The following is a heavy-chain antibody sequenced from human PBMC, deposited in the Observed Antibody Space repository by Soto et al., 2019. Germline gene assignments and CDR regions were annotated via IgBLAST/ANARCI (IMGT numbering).Heavy chain of an antibody. CDR2: ISSSSNYI. Sequence: EVQLVESGGGLVRPGGSLRLSCAASGFSFSIYNMSWVRQAPGKGLEWVSFISSSSNYIYYADSVKGRFTISRDNAKNSLFLQMNNLGAEDTALDFCARDERTVAVVPFSDYWGQGTQVTVSS. CDR3: ARDERTVAVVPFSDY. V-gene: IGHV3-21*01. D-gene: IGHD3-22*01. CDR1: GFSFSIYN. J-gene: IGHJ4*02.